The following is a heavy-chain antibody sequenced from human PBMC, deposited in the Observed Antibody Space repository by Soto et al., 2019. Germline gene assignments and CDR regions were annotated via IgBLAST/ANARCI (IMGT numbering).Heavy chain of an antibody. CDR3: ARISTDQDIVLMVLNGMDV. Sequence: GESLKISCKGSGYSFSSYWIGWARQMPGKGLEWMGIIYPGHSDTRYSPSFQGQVTISADKSISTAYLQWSSLKASDTAMYYCARISTDQDIVLMVLNGMDVSGQGTTVTVSS. J-gene: IGHJ6*02. V-gene: IGHV5-51*01. CDR2: IYPGHSDT. D-gene: IGHD2-8*01. CDR1: GYSFSSYW.